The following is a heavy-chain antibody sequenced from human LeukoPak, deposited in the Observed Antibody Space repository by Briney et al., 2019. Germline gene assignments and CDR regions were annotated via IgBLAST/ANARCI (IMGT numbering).Heavy chain of an antibody. CDR2: ISGSGSST. Sequence: GGSLRLSCAASGFTFSNCAMSWVRQAPEKGLEWVSGISGSGSSTYYADSVKGRFTISRDNAKNSLYLQMNSLRAEDTAVYYCARDREQLVLTGWFDPWGQGTLVTVSS. CDR1: GFTFSNCA. CDR3: ARDREQLVLTGWFDP. V-gene: IGHV3-23*01. D-gene: IGHD6-6*01. J-gene: IGHJ5*02.